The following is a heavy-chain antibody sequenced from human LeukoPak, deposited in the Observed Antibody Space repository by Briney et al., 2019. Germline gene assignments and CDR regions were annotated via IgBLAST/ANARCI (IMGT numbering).Heavy chain of an antibody. V-gene: IGHV3-30*03. CDR2: ISYDRSNK. J-gene: IGHJ4*02. CDR1: GFIFSTYD. D-gene: IGHD6-19*01. Sequence: PGGSLRLSCAASGFIFSTYDMHWVRQAPGKGLEWVAVISYDRSNKYYADSVKGRFTISRDNSKNTLYLQMNSLRAEDTALYYCARFISVAGTPSYFDYWGQGTLVTVSS. CDR3: ARFISVAGTPSYFDY.